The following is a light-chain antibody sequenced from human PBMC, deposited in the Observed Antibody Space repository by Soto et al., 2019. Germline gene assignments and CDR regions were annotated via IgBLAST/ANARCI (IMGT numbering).Light chain of an antibody. CDR2: AAS. J-gene: IGKJ4*01. CDR1: QSISSY. CDR3: QQSYSTPL. V-gene: IGKV1-39*01. Sequence: DIQMTQAPSSLSASVGDRVTITCRASQSISSYLNWYQQNQGKAPKRPIYAASILQSGVPSRFSGSGSGTDFTRSISSLQPEDFATYYCQQSYSTPLFGGGTKVEIK.